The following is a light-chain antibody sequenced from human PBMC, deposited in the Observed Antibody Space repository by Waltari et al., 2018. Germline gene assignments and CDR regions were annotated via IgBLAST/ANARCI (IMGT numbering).Light chain of an antibody. V-gene: IGLV3-1*01. CDR2: QTS. CDR1: KLGDKY. CDR3: QAWDSSTGNVV. Sequence: SYELTQPPSVSVSPGQTASITCSGDKLGDKYACWYQQKPGQSPGLVIYQTSKRPSGLPGRFSGSNAGTTATLTISGTPAMDEADYYCQAWDSSTGNVVFGGGTKLTVL. J-gene: IGLJ2*01.